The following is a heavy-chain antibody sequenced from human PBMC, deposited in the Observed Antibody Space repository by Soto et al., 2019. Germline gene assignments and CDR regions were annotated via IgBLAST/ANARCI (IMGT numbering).Heavy chain of an antibody. D-gene: IGHD4-17*01. CDR2: IFDGGSA. Sequence: LSLTCTVSGGTITYYYWSWIRQAPGKGLEWLGYIFDGGSANYNPSLKSRVSFSLDKSQNQLSLKLTSVTGADTAIYYCVSVEGTPTVTGDYYYAADAWGQGTAVTVSS. V-gene: IGHV4-59*12. CDR3: VSVEGTPTVTGDYYYAADA. J-gene: IGHJ6*02. CDR1: GGTITYYY.